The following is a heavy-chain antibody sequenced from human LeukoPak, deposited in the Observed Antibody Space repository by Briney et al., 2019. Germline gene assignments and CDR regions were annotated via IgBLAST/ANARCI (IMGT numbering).Heavy chain of an antibody. Sequence: GGSLRLSCAASAFTVSSNYMSWVRQAPGKGLEWVSVIYSGGSTYYADSVKGRFTISRDNSKNTLYLQMNSLRTEDTAVYYCARGPPISAFYYYGMDVWGQGTTVTVSS. CDR1: AFTVSSNY. CDR2: IYSGGST. V-gene: IGHV3-53*01. D-gene: IGHD3-9*01. CDR3: ARGPPISAFYYYGMDV. J-gene: IGHJ6*02.